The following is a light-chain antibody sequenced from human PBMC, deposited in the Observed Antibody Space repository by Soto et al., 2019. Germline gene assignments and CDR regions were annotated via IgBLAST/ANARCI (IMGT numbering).Light chain of an antibody. CDR2: DVS. CDR3: SSYTSSTTLV. Sequence: QSALTQPASVSGSPGQSITISCIGTSSDVGGYNYVSWYQQHPGKTPKVMIYDVSNRPSGVSDRFSGSKSGNTASLTISGLQAEDEADYYCSSYTSSTTLVFGGGIKLTVL. J-gene: IGLJ2*01. CDR1: SSDVGGYNY. V-gene: IGLV2-14*01.